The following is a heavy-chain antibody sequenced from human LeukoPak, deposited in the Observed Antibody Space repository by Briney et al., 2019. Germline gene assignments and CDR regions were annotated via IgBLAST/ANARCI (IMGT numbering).Heavy chain of an antibody. CDR3: ARVNSGSYYRFDY. Sequence: PGGSLRLSCAASGFTFSSYAMHWVRQAPGKGLEWVAVISYDGSNKYYADSVKGRFTISRDNSKNTLYLQMNSLRAEDTAVYYCARVNSGSYYRFDYWGQGTLVTVSS. V-gene: IGHV3-30-3*01. D-gene: IGHD1-26*01. J-gene: IGHJ4*02. CDR2: ISYDGSNK. CDR1: GFTFSSYA.